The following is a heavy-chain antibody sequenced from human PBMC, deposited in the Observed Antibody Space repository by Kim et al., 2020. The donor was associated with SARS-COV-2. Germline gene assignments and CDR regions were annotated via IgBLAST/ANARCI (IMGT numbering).Heavy chain of an antibody. CDR1: GFTFSSYS. D-gene: IGHD2-2*01. CDR2: ISSSSSYI. V-gene: IGHV3-21*01. Sequence: GGSLRLSCAASGFTFSSYSMNWVRQAPGKGLEWVSSISSSSSYIYYADSVKGRFTISRDNAKNSLYLQMNSLRAEDTAVYYCTSGCILVVPAASQSVWHGYWGPGTLVTVSS. CDR3: TSGCILVVPAASQSVWHGY. J-gene: IGHJ4*02.